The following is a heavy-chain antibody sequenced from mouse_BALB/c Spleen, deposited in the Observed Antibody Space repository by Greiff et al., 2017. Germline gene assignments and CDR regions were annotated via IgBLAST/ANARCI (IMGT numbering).Heavy chain of an antibody. CDR3: TRSSTMITTGFAY. CDR1: GYSFTSYW. J-gene: IGHJ3*01. D-gene: IGHD2-4*01. CDR2: IYPGNSDT. Sequence: VQLKQSGTVLARPGASVKMSCKASGYSFTSYWMHWVKQRPGQGLEWIGAIYPGNSDTSYNQKFKGKAKLTAVTSASTAYMELSSLTNEDSAVYYCTRSSTMITTGFAYWGQGTLVTVSA. V-gene: IGHV1-5*01.